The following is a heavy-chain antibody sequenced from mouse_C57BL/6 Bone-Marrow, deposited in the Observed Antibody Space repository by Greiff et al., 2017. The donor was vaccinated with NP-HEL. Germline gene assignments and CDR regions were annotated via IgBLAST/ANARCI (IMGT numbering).Heavy chain of an antibody. D-gene: IGHD3-2*02. Sequence: VQLQQSGAELARPGASVKLSCKASGYTFTSYGISWVKQRTGQGLEWIGEIYPRSGNTYYNEKFKGKATLTADKSSSTAYMELRSLTSEDSAVYFCVRRDSSGSWFAYWRQGTLVTVSA. CDR2: IYPRSGNT. J-gene: IGHJ3*01. V-gene: IGHV1-81*01. CDR1: GYTFTSYG. CDR3: VRRDSSGSWFAY.